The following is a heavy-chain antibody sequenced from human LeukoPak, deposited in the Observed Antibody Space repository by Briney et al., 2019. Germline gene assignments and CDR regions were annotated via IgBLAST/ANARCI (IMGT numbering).Heavy chain of an antibody. Sequence: SETLSLTCTVSGGSISSGGYYWSWIRQHPGKGLEWIGYIYYSGSTYYNPSLKSRVTISVDTSKNQFSLKLSSVTAADTATYYCARSTTVTGAFDIWGQGTMVTVSS. V-gene: IGHV4-31*03. CDR1: GGSISSGGYY. CDR2: IYYSGST. J-gene: IGHJ3*02. D-gene: IGHD4-17*01. CDR3: ARSTTVTGAFDI.